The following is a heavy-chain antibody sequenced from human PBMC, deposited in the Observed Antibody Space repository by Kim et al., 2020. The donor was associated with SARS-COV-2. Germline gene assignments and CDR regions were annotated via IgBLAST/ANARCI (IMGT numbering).Heavy chain of an antibody. Sequence: AQKLQGRFTMTTDTSTSTAYMELRSLRSDDTAVYYCARVTAAGTLYGMDVWGQGTTVTVSS. D-gene: IGHD6-13*01. J-gene: IGHJ6*02. CDR3: ARVTAAGTLYGMDV. V-gene: IGHV1-18*01.